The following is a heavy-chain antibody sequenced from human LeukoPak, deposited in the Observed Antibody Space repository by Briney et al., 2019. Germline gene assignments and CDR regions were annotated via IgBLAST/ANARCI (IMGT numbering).Heavy chain of an antibody. CDR3: AGPGYSSRWTPDY. CDR2: IYYNGCA. CDR1: AGSISGFH. D-gene: IGHD6-19*01. J-gene: IGHJ4*02. V-gene: IGHV4-59*08. Sequence: PSETLSLTCTVSAGSISGFHWSWIRQPPGKGLEWIGYIYYNGCANYNPSLKSRVTISVDTSKNQFSLKLNSVTAADTAVYYCAGPGYSSRWTPDYWGQGTLVNASS.